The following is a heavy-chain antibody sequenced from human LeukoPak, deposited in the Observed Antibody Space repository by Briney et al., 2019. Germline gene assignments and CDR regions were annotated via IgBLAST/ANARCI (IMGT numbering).Heavy chain of an antibody. CDR1: VGSISSGGFY. Sequence: SETLSLTCTVSVGSISSGGFYWSWIRHHPGRGLEWIGYVRNSGSADYNPSLRSRVIISMHTSKNQFSLQLTSVTSADTAVYYCARLDGSGSKRYFDPWGQGALVTVSS. V-gene: IGHV4-31*03. CDR3: ARLDGSGSKRYFDP. J-gene: IGHJ5*02. CDR2: VRNSGSA. D-gene: IGHD3-10*01.